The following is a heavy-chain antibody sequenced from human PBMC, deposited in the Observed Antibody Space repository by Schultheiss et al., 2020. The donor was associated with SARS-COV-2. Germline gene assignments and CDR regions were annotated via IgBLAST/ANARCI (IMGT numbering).Heavy chain of an antibody. Sequence: SETLSLTCTVSGGSISSYYWSWIRQPPGKGLEWIGQIYHSGNINYNPSLKSRVTISVDTSKNQFSLKLSSVTAADTAVYYCARISYDDVWGSYRYTVPQPFDYWGQGTLVTVSS. CDR1: GGSISSYY. J-gene: IGHJ4*02. D-gene: IGHD3-16*02. V-gene: IGHV4-59*01. CDR2: IYHSGNI. CDR3: ARISYDDVWGSYRYTVPQPFDY.